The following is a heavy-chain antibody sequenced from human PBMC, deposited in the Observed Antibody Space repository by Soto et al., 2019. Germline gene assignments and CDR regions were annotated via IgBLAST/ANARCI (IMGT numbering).Heavy chain of an antibody. CDR2: IYYSGST. J-gene: IGHJ4*02. V-gene: IGHV4-30-4*01. D-gene: IGHD3-22*01. Sequence: SETLSLTCTVSGGSISSGDYYWSWIRQPPGKGLEWIGYIYYSGSTYYNPSLKSRVTISVDTSKNQFSLKLSSVTAADTAVYYCASVRYYYDSSGYSAYYFDYWGQGTLVTVT. CDR1: GGSISSGDYY. CDR3: ASVRYYYDSSGYSAYYFDY.